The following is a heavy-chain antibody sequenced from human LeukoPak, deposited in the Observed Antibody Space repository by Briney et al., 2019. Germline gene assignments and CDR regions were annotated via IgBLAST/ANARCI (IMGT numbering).Heavy chain of an antibody. D-gene: IGHD6-25*01. Sequence: PSETLSLTCAVYGGSFSGYYWSWIRQPPGKGLEWIGYIYYSGSTNYNPSLKSRVTISVDTSKNQFSLKLSSVTAADTAVYYCARGGIAAVLDYWGQGTLVTVSS. CDR2: IYYSGST. CDR1: GGSFSGYY. J-gene: IGHJ4*02. CDR3: ARGGIAAVLDY. V-gene: IGHV4-59*01.